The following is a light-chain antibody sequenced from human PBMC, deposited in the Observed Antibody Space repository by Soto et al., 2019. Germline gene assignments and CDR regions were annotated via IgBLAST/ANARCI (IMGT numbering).Light chain of an antibody. CDR1: HSVSSSY. Sequence: EIVWTQSPGTLSLSPGERATLSCRASHSVSSSYLAWYQQKPGQAPRLLIYGESSRVTGIPDRFSGSGPGTDFTLTISRREPEDFAVYYCQRYGSSFGRGTKVDIK. J-gene: IGKJ3*01. CDR2: GES. V-gene: IGKV3-20*01. CDR3: QRYGSS.